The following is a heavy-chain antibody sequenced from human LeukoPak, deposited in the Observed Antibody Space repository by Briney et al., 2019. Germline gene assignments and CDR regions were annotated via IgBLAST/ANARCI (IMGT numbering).Heavy chain of an antibody. CDR2: ISWNSGSI. CDR1: GFTFDVYA. Sequence: GGSLRLSCAASGFTFDVYAMHWVRQAPGKGLEWVSGISWNSGSIDYVDSVKGRFTISRDNAKNSLYLQMNSLRAEDTAFYYCAKGSIAAPGKNYFDYWGQGTLATVSS. V-gene: IGHV3-9*01. J-gene: IGHJ4*02. CDR3: AKGSIAAPGKNYFDY. D-gene: IGHD6-13*01.